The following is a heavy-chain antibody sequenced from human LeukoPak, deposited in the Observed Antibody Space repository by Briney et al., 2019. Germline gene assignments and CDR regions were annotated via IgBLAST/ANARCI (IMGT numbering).Heavy chain of an antibody. Sequence: GEPLKISCKGSGYSFTSYWIGWVRQMPGKGLEWMGIIYPGDSDTRYSPSFQGQVTISADRSISTAYLQWSSLKASDTAMYYCARASYDSSGYYLVSFFDYWGQGTLVTVSS. J-gene: IGHJ4*02. CDR1: GYSFTSYW. D-gene: IGHD3-22*01. CDR3: ARASYDSSGYYLVSFFDY. CDR2: IYPGDSDT. V-gene: IGHV5-51*01.